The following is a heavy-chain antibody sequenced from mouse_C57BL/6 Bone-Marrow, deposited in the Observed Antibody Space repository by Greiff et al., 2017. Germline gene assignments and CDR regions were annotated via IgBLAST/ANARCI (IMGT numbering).Heavy chain of an antibody. V-gene: IGHV1-64*01. CDR1: GYTFTSYW. CDR2: IHPNSGST. J-gene: IGHJ4*01. D-gene: IGHD2-3*01. CDR3: ARERGWLLSYAMDY. Sequence: VQLQQPGAELVKPGASVKLSCKASGYTFTSYWMHWVKQRPGQGLEWIGMIHPNSGSTNYNEKFKSKATLTVDKSSSTAYMQLSSLTSEDSAVYYCARERGWLLSYAMDYWGQGTSVTVSS.